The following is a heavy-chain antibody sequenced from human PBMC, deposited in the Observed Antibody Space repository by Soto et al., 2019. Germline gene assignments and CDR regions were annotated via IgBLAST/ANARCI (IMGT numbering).Heavy chain of an antibody. J-gene: IGHJ5*01. CDR3: ARGRYCLTGRCFPNWFDS. Sequence: SETLSLTCSVSGDSISTVDYFWAWIRQPPGQALVYIGYIYKSTTTYYNPSFESRVAISLDTSKSQFSLTVTSVTAADTAVYFCARGRYCLTGRCFPNWFDSWGQGTLVTVSS. CDR2: IYKSTTT. V-gene: IGHV4-30-4*01. CDR1: GDSISTVDYF. D-gene: IGHD2-15*01.